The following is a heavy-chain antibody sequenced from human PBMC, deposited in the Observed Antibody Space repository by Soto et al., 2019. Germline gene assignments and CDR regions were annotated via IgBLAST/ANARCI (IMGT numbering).Heavy chain of an antibody. CDR3: ARGASMVRGVIDY. CDR1: GVSISSGHYY. CDR2: ISYSGNT. V-gene: IGHV4-31*03. J-gene: IGHJ4*02. Sequence: QVQLQESGPGLVKPSQTLSLTCTVSGVSISSGHYYWSWIRQHPGKGLELIGYISYSGNTNYNPSLKRRVTTSVDTSTNQCALNLSSVTAADTAVYYCARGASMVRGVIDYWGQGTLVTVSS. D-gene: IGHD3-10*01.